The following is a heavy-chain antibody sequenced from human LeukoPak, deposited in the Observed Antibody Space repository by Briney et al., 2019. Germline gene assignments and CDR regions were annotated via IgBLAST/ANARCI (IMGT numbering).Heavy chain of an antibody. CDR2: ISTSSSYI. D-gene: IGHD2-21*02. CDR3: ARDPVTEPIDY. Sequence: GGSLRLSCAASGFTFSSYSMTWVRQAPGKGLEWVSSISTSSSYIYYADSVKGRFTISRDNAKNSLYLQMNSLRAEHAAVYYCARDPVTEPIDYGGQKTLVTVSS. V-gene: IGHV3-21*01. J-gene: IGHJ4*02. CDR1: GFTFSSYS.